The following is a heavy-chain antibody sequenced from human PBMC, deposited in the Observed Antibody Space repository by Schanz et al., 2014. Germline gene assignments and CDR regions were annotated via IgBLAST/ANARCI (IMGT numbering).Heavy chain of an antibody. CDR2: ISSSGSYI. Sequence: EVHLVESGGGLVKRGGSLRLSCAASGFTISSYSMNWVRQAPGKGLEWVSSISSSGSYIYYADSVKGRFTISRDNSKNALYLQMNTLRAEDTAVYYCARDRGYCSGGSCLTCDYWGQGTLVTVSS. D-gene: IGHD2-15*01. CDR1: GFTISSYS. V-gene: IGHV3-21*01. J-gene: IGHJ4*02. CDR3: ARDRGYCSGGSCLTCDY.